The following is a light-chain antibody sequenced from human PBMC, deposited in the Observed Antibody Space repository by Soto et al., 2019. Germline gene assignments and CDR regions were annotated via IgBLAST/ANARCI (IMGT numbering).Light chain of an antibody. J-gene: IGLJ3*02. V-gene: IGLV1-36*01. Sequence: QSALTQPPSVSGAPRQRVTISCSGSSSNIGNNAVNWYQQLPGKAPKLLIYYEDLLPSGVSDRFSASQSGTSASLAISGLQSEDEADYYCAAWDDSLNGWVFGGGTKLTVL. CDR1: SSNIGNNA. CDR3: AAWDDSLNGWV. CDR2: YED.